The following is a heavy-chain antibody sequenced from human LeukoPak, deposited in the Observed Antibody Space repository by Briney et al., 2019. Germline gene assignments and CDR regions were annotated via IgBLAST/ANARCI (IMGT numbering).Heavy chain of an antibody. Sequence: APVKVSCKASGYTFTGYDINWVRQATGQGLEWMGWMNPNTGNTGYAQKFRGRVTMTRNTSISTASMELSSLTSEDTAVYYCARGAPGSYCSGGSCPYFDYWGQGTLVSVSS. J-gene: IGHJ4*02. D-gene: IGHD2-15*01. V-gene: IGHV1-8*01. CDR2: MNPNTGNT. CDR3: ARGAPGSYCSGGSCPYFDY. CDR1: GYTFTGYD.